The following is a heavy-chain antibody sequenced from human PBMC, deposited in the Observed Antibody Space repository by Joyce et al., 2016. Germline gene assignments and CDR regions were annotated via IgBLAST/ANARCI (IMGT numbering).Heavy chain of an antibody. Sequence: EVQLVESGGGLVQPGGSLGLSCTASGFTFSRSWMHWVRQVSGKGLVWVSHSSSDESSTSYADSVKGRFTISRDNAKNTLYLHMNSLRTEDTAVYYCARTGGSYYDYYYYGLDVWGQGTTVIVSS. CDR3: ARTGGSYYDYYYYGLDV. V-gene: IGHV3-74*01. J-gene: IGHJ6*02. CDR2: SSSDESST. D-gene: IGHD1-26*01. CDR1: GFTFSRSW.